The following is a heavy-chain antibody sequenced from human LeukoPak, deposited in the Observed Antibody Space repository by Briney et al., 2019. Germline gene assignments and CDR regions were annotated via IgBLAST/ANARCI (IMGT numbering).Heavy chain of an antibody. J-gene: IGHJ4*02. CDR2: ISAYNGNT. V-gene: IGHV1-18*01. CDR1: GYTFTSYG. Sequence: ASVKVSCKASGYTFTSYGISWVRQAPGQGLEWMGWISAYNGNTNYAQKLQGRVTMTTDTSTSTAYMELRSLRSDDTAVYYCARGVELRYFDWLLTDFDYWGQGTLVTVSS. D-gene: IGHD3-9*01. CDR3: ARGVELRYFDWLLTDFDY.